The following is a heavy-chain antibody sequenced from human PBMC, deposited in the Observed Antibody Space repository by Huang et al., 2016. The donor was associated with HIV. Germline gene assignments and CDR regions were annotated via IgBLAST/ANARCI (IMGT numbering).Heavy chain of an antibody. V-gene: IGHV1-69*01. CDR2: IIPIFGTA. D-gene: IGHD3-22*01. CDR3: AREFYYDSSGYYFDY. Sequence: QVQLVQSGAEVKKPGSSVKVSCKASGGTFSSSAINWVRQAPGKGLEWRGGIIPIFGTAYNAQKFQGRATITADESTSTAYMELSSLRSEDTAVYYCAREFYYDSSGYYFDYWGQGTLVTVSS. J-gene: IGHJ4*02. CDR1: GGTFSSSA.